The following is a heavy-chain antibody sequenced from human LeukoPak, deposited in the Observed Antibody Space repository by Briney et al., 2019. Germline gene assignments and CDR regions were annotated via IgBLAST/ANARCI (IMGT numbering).Heavy chain of an antibody. CDR1: GFTFSTFW. CDR3: ARGGTLEYFQH. J-gene: IGHJ1*01. V-gene: IGHV3-7*04. Sequence: PGGSLRLSCAASGFTFSTFWMTWVRQAPGKGLEWVANIKQDGSEKYYVDSVKGRFTISRDNAKNSLYLQMNSLRAEDTAVYYCARGGTLEYFQHWGQGTLVTVSS. CDR2: IKQDGSEK.